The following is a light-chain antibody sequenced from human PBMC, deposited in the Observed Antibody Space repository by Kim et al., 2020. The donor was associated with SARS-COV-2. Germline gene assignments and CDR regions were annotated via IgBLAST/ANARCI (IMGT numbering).Light chain of an antibody. CDR3: QSYDSSNHVV. V-gene: IGLV6-57*01. Sequence: TVTISCTRSRGSIASNYVQWYQQRPGSSPATVIYEDNQRPSGVPDRFSGSIDSSSNSASLTISGLKTEDEADYYCQSYDSSNHVVFGGGTQLTVL. J-gene: IGLJ2*01. CDR1: RGSIASNY. CDR2: EDN.